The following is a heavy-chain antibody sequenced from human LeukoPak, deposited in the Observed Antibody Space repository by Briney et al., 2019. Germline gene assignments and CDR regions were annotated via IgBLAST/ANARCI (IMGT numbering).Heavy chain of an antibody. CDR1: GYTFTNYY. CDR3: AREKSGTYFFGY. J-gene: IGHJ4*02. D-gene: IGHD1-26*01. V-gene: IGHV1-46*01. CDR2: INPGGAPT. Sequence: ASVKVSCKASGYTFTNYYIHWVRQAPGQGLEWMGIINPGGAPTSYAQKFQGRLIMTRDTSTSTVYMELSSLRSEDTAVYYCAREKSGTYFFGYWGQGILVTVSS.